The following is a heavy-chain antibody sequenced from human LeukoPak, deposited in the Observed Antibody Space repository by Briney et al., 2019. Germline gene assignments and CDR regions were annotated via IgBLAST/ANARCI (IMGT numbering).Heavy chain of an antibody. D-gene: IGHD6-13*01. V-gene: IGHV3-30*02. CDR2: IRYDGSNK. J-gene: IGHJ3*02. Sequence: GGSLRLSCAASGFTFSSYGMHWVRQAPGKGLEWVAFIRYDGSNKYYADSVKGRFTISRDNSKNTLYLQMNSLRAEDTAVYYCARFIAAAGTPFAFDIWGQGTMVTVSS. CDR1: GFTFSSYG. CDR3: ARFIAAAGTPFAFDI.